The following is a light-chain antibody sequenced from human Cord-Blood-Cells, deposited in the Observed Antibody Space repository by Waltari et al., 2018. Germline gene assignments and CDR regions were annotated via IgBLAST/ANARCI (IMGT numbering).Light chain of an antibody. V-gene: IGLV1-40*01. CDR2: GNS. CDR1: SSNTGAGYE. Sequence: QSVLTQPPPGSGAAGQRVTTPCTGSSSNTGAGYEAPWSQQLPGTAPKLLIYGNSNRPSGVPDRFSGSKSGTSASLAITGLQAEDEADYYCQSYDSSLSVYVVFGGGTKLTVL. CDR3: QSYDSSLSVYVV. J-gene: IGLJ2*01.